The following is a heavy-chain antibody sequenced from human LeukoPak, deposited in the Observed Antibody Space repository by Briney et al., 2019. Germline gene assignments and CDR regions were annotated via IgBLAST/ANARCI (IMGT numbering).Heavy chain of an antibody. CDR1: GFTFSRYG. D-gene: IGHD6-19*01. Sequence: GGSLRLSCAASGFTFSRYGMHWVRQAPGKGLEWVAVVSFEGSNKYYADSVKGRFTTSRDNSKNTVYLQINSLRAEDTAIYYCAKGYRGYSSAYLDYWGQGALVTVSS. V-gene: IGHV3-30*18. J-gene: IGHJ4*02. CDR3: AKGYRGYSSAYLDY. CDR2: VSFEGSNK.